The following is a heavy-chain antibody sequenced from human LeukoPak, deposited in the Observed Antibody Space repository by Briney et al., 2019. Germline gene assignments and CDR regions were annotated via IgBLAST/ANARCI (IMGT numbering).Heavy chain of an antibody. J-gene: IGHJ5*02. D-gene: IGHD6-19*01. CDR3: ARSVAGITWFDP. CDR2: IRYDGSNE. CDR1: GFTFSNSG. V-gene: IGHV3-30*02. Sequence: PGGSLRLACTASGFTFSNSGMHWVRQAPGKGLEWVAFIRYDGSNEFYVASVKGRFTISRDNSMNTLNLQMSSLRPEDTAVYYCARSVAGITWFDPWGQGTLVTVSS.